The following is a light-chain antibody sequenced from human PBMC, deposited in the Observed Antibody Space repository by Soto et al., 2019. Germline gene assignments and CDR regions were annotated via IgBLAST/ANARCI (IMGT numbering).Light chain of an antibody. V-gene: IGKV3-11*01. CDR2: DAS. Sequence: EIVFTQSPDTLSLSRGERATLSCRASQSVSSYLVWYQQKPGQAQSLLIYDASNRATGIPARFSGTGSGTDFTLTISTLEAEDFAVYYCQQRSNWPPITFGQGTRLEI. CDR3: QQRSNWPPIT. CDR1: QSVSSY. J-gene: IGKJ5*01.